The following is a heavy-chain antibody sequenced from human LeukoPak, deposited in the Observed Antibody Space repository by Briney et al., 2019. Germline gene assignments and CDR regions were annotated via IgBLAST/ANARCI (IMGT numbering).Heavy chain of an antibody. CDR1: GGSISSSSYY. Sequence: SETLSLTCTVSGGSISSSSYYWGWIRQPPGKGLEWIVSIYYSGSTYYNPSLKSRVTISVDTSKNQFSLKLSSVTAADTAVYYCARHPYDSSGYYDYWGQGTLVTVSS. CDR2: IYYSGST. D-gene: IGHD3-22*01. V-gene: IGHV4-39*01. CDR3: ARHPYDSSGYYDY. J-gene: IGHJ4*02.